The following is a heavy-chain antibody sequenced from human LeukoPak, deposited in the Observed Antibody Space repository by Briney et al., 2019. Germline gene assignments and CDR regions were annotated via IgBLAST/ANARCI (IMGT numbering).Heavy chain of an antibody. CDR2: INAGNGNT. CDR1: GYTFTSYA. D-gene: IGHD6-19*01. J-gene: IGHJ4*02. Sequence: GASVKVSCKASGYTFTSYAMHWVRQAPGQRLEWMGWINAGNGNTKYSQKFQGRVTITRGTSASTAYMELSSLRSEDTAVYYCARVPRLSGWYPYYFDYWGQGTLVTVSS. CDR3: ARVPRLSGWYPYYFDY. V-gene: IGHV1-3*01.